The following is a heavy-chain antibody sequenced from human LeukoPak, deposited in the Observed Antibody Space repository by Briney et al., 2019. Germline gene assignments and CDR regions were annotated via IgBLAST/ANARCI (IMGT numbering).Heavy chain of an antibody. Sequence: PSETLSLTCTVSGGSISSYYWSWIRQPPGKGLEWIGYIYYSGSTNYNPSLKSRVTISVDTSKNQFSLKLSSVTAADTAVYYCAKSGHIVVVTAIPFDYWGQGTLVTVSS. CDR2: IYYSGST. V-gene: IGHV4-59*08. D-gene: IGHD2-21*02. CDR1: GGSISSYY. CDR3: AKSGHIVVVTAIPFDY. J-gene: IGHJ4*02.